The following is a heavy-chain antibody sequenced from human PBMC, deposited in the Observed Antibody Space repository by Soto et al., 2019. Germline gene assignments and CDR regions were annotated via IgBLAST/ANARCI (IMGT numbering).Heavy chain of an antibody. J-gene: IGHJ6*02. CDR2: IYSSGST. D-gene: IGHD6-13*01. CDR3: ARDRIAAAGRKYYGMDV. Sequence: QVQLQESGAGLVKPSETLSLTCTVSGGSIDNYYWSWIRQPPGRGLEWIGFIYSSGSTNYNPSVKSRVTISAETSRNQVSLKLTSVTTADTAVYYCARDRIAAAGRKYYGMDVWGQGTTVTVSS. CDR1: GGSIDNYY. V-gene: IGHV4-59*01.